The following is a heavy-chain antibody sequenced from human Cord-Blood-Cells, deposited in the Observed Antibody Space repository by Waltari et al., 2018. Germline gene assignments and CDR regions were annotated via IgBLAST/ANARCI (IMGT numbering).Heavy chain of an antibody. CDR2: ISYDGSNK. CDR1: GFTFSSYA. Sequence: QVQLVESGGGVVQPGRSLRLSCAASGFTFSSYAMHWVRQAPGKGLEWVAVISYDGSNKYYADSVNGRFTISRDNSKNTLYLQMNSLRAEDTAVYYCAREAVAGNYFDYWGQGTLVTVSS. J-gene: IGHJ4*02. CDR3: AREAVAGNYFDY. D-gene: IGHD6-19*01. V-gene: IGHV3-30*04.